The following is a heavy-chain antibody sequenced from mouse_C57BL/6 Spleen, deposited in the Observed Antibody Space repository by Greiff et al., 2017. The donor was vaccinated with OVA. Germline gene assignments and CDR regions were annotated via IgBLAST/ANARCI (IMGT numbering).Heavy chain of an antibody. J-gene: IGHJ1*03. D-gene: IGHD1-1*01. Sequence: VQLQQSGPELVNPRSPVKISCKASGYTFTDYYMNWVKQSHGKSLEWIGDINPNNGGTSYNQKFKGKATLTVDKSSSTAYMELRSLTSEDSAVYYCARGDYGSGYWYFDVWGTGTTVTVSS. CDR1: GYTFTDYY. CDR3: ARGDYGSGYWYFDV. CDR2: INPNNGGT. V-gene: IGHV1-26*01.